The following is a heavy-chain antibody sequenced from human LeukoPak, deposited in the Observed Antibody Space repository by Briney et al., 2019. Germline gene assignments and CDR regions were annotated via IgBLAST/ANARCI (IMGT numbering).Heavy chain of an antibody. D-gene: IGHD3-22*01. J-gene: IGHJ3*02. Sequence: SVTLSLTGSVYGFSICSYYWSWHRQPPGKGLEWIVYIYYSGSTNYNPSLKSRVAISVDTSKNQFSLKLSSLTAADTAVYYCARAPAVGIVVLTTDAFDIWGQGTMVTVSS. CDR3: ARAPAVGIVVLTTDAFDI. V-gene: IGHV4-59*08. CDR2: IYYSGST. CDR1: GFSICSYY.